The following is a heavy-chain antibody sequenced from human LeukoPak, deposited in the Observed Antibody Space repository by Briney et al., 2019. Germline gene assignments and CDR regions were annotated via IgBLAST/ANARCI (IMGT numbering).Heavy chain of an antibody. J-gene: IGHJ4*02. D-gene: IGHD3-22*01. CDR1: GGTFSSYT. V-gene: IGHV1-69*02. CDR2: IIPILGIA. CDR3: ARAAYYYDSSGYYFDY. Sequence: SAKVSCKASGGTFSSYTISWVRQAPGQGLEWMGRIIPILGIANYAQKFQGRVTITADKSTSTAYMELSSLRSEDTAVYYCARAAYYYDSSGYYFDYWGQGTLVTVSS.